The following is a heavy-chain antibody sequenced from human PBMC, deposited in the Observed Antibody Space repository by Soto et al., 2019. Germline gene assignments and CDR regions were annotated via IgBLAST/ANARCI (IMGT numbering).Heavy chain of an antibody. CDR3: AIDRAYDFWRGDLPYYYGMDV. J-gene: IGHJ6*04. CDR2: ISYDGSNK. Sequence: QVQLVESGGGVVQPGRSLRLSCAASGFTFSSYAMHWVRQAPGKGLEWVAVISYDGSNKYYADSVKGRFTISRDNSKNTLYLELNSLRAEYTAVYYCAIDRAYDFWRGDLPYYYGMDVWGRGTTVTVSS. D-gene: IGHD3-3*01. V-gene: IGHV3-30-3*01. CDR1: GFTFSSYA.